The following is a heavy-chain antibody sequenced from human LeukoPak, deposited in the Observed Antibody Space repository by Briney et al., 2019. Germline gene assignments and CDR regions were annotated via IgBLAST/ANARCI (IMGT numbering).Heavy chain of an antibody. CDR1: GYTFTGYY. V-gene: IGHV1-2*02. D-gene: IGHD2-15*01. Sequence: ASVKVSCKASGYTFTGYYMHWVRQAPGQGLEWMGWINPNSGGTNYAQKFQGRVTMTRDTSISTAYMELSRLRSDDTAVYYCARDRLRMGYCSGGSCYSEFDPRGQGTLVTVSS. CDR3: ARDRLRMGYCSGGSCYSEFDP. J-gene: IGHJ5*02. CDR2: INPNSGGT.